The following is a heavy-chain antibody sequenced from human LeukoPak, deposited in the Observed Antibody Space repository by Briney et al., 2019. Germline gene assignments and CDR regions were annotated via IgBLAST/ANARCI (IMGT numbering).Heavy chain of an antibody. CDR1: GGSISSYY. D-gene: IGHD3-16*01. CDR2: IYYSGST. CDR3: ARLSRSGEVLRGFDY. J-gene: IGHJ4*02. V-gene: IGHV4-59*01. Sequence: SETLSLTCTVSGGSISSYYWSWIRQPPGKGLEWIGYIYYSGSTNYNPSLKSRVTISVDTSKNQFSLKLSSVTAADTAVYYCARLSRSGEVLRGFDYWGQGTLVTVSS.